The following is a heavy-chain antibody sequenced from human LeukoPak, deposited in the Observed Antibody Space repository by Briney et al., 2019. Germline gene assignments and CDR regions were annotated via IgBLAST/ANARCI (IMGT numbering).Heavy chain of an antibody. D-gene: IGHD3-22*01. J-gene: IGHJ4*02. CDR2: IYYSGST. CDR3: ARVAYYYDSSGYSPVDY. Sequence: PSETLSLTCTLSGGSISSGDYYCSWIRQPPGKGLEWIGYIYYSGSTYYNPSLKSRVTISVDTSKNQFSLKLSSVTAADTAVYYCARVAYYYDSSGYSPVDYWGQGTLVTVSS. V-gene: IGHV4-30-4*08. CDR1: GGSISSGDYY.